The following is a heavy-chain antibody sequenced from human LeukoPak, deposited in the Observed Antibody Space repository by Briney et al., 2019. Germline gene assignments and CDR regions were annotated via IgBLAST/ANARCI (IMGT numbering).Heavy chain of an antibody. Sequence: GWSLRLSCAASGFTFSSYGMHWVRQAPGKGLEWVAFIRYDGSNKYYADSVKGRFTISRDNSKNTLYLQMNSLRAEDTAVYYCAKEWYYYDSSGFDYWGQGTLVTVSS. CDR3: AKEWYYYDSSGFDY. CDR2: IRYDGSNK. J-gene: IGHJ4*02. V-gene: IGHV3-30*02. D-gene: IGHD3-22*01. CDR1: GFTFSSYG.